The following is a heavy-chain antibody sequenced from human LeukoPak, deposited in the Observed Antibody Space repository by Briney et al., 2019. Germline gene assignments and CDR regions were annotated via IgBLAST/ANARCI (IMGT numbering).Heavy chain of an antibody. J-gene: IGHJ5*02. CDR1: GFTFSSYE. V-gene: IGHV3-48*03. CDR3: ARAVLPYYYDSSGYNWFDP. D-gene: IGHD3-22*01. CDR2: INSSGSTI. Sequence: GGSLRLSCAASGFTFSSYEMNWVRQAPGKGLEWVSYINSSGSTINYADSVKGRFTISRDNSKNSLYLQINRLRTEDTAVYYCARAVLPYYYDSSGYNWFDPWGQGTLVTVSS.